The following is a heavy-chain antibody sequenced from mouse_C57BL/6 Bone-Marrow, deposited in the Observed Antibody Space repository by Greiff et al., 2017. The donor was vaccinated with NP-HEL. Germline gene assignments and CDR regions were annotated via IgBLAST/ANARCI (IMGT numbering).Heavy chain of an antibody. CDR3: ASYYYGSSYGYYAMDY. Sequence: QVQLQQSGPELVKPGASVKISCKASGYAFSSSWMNWVKQRPGKGLEWIGRIYPGDGDTNYNGKFKGKATLTADKSSSTAYMQLSSLTSEDSAVYFYASYYYGSSYGYYAMDYWGQGTSVTVSS. J-gene: IGHJ4*01. CDR2: IYPGDGDT. CDR1: GYAFSSSW. D-gene: IGHD1-1*01. V-gene: IGHV1-82*01.